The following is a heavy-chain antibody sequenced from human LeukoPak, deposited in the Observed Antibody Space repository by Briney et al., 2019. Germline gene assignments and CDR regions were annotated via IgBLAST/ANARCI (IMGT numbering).Heavy chain of an antibody. J-gene: IGHJ5*02. CDR1: GGTFSSYA. Sequence: ASVKVSCKASGGTFSSYAITWVRQATGQGLEWMGWMNPNSGNTGYAQKFQGRVTMTRNTSISTAYMELSSLRSEDTAVYYCARVGYSSSSFDPWGQGTLVTVSS. CDR3: ARVGYSSSSFDP. V-gene: IGHV1-8*02. CDR2: MNPNSGNT. D-gene: IGHD6-6*01.